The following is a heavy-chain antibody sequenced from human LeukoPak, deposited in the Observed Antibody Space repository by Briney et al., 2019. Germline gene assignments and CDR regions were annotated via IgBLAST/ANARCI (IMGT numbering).Heavy chain of an antibody. J-gene: IGHJ4*02. CDR1: GFTFRSYA. V-gene: IGHV3-23*01. D-gene: IGHD4-23*01. CDR3: ARDDYGGLDY. CDR2: ISGSGGSS. Sequence: GGSLRLSCAASGFTFRSYAMNWVRQAPGKGLEWVSAISGSGGSSYYADSVKGRFTISRDNAKNSLYLQMNSLRAEDTAVYYCARDDYGGLDYWGQGTLVTVSS.